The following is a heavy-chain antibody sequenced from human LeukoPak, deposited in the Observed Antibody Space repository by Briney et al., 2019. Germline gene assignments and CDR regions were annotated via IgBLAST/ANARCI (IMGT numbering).Heavy chain of an antibody. D-gene: IGHD1-1*01. J-gene: IGHJ4*02. V-gene: IGHV3-13*01. CDR1: GLTFSDYD. CDR2: IGTAGDT. CDR3: ARLAKERVGGVYYFDY. Sequence: GGSLRLSCAASGLTFSDYDMHWVRQATGKGLEWVSAIGTAGDTYYTGSVKGRFTISRENAKNSLYLQMNSLRAGDTAVYYCARLAKERVGGVYYFDYWGQGTLVTVSS.